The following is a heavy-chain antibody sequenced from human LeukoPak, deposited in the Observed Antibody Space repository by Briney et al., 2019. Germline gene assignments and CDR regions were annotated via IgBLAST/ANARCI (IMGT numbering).Heavy chain of an antibody. CDR3: ARENLPYYYDSSGYYLPFDY. J-gene: IGHJ4*02. Sequence: ASVKVSCKSSGYTFTSYGISWVRQAPGQGLEWMGWINTYTGNTNYAQKFQGRVTMTTDTCTSTAYMELRSLRSDDTAVYYCARENLPYYYDSSGYYLPFDYWGQGTLVTVSS. D-gene: IGHD3-22*01. V-gene: IGHV1-18*01. CDR1: GYTFTSYG. CDR2: INTYTGNT.